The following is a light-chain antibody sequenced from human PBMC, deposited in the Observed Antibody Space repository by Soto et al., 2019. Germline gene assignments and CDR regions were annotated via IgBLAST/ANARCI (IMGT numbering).Light chain of an antibody. Sequence: ETVLTQSPGTLSLSPGERSTLSCRASQSVINNYLAWYQQKPGQTPRLLIYGASTRNTGIPVRFSGSGSGTDFTLTISRLEPEDFAVYYCQQYSSSPWTFGQGTTGDIK. J-gene: IGKJ1*01. CDR2: GAS. CDR1: QSVINNY. V-gene: IGKV3-20*01. CDR3: QQYSSSPWT.